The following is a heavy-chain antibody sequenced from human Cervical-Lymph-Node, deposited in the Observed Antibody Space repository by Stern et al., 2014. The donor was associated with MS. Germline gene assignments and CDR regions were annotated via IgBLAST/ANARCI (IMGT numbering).Heavy chain of an antibody. J-gene: IGHJ4*02. V-gene: IGHV1-69*01. CDR3: AREFNYDTSGYYFYY. D-gene: IGHD3-22*01. CDR1: GGTFSNYG. Sequence: QVQLVQSGAEVKKPGSSVKVSCKASGGTFSNYGISWVRQAPGQGLVWMGGIIPIFETANCAQKFQGRVTITADESTSTAYMELSSLRSEDTAVYYWAREFNYDTSGYYFYYWGQGTLVTVSS. CDR2: IIPIFETA.